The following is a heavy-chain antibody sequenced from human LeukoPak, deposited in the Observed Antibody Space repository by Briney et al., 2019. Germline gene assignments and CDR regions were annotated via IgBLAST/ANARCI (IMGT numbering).Heavy chain of an antibody. CDR1: GGSISSYY. Sequence: SETLSLTCTVSGGSISSYYWSWIRQPPGKGLEWIGYIYYSGSTNYNPSLKSRVTISVDTSKNQFSLKLSSVTAADTAVYYCARASYSGYSSSWHYYMDVWGKGTTVTVSS. CDR3: ARASYSGYSSSWHYYMDV. D-gene: IGHD6-13*01. CDR2: IYYSGST. V-gene: IGHV4-59*01. J-gene: IGHJ6*03.